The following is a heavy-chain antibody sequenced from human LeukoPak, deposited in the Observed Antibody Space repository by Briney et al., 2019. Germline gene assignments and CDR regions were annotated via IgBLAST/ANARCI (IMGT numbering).Heavy chain of an antibody. Sequence: SETLSLTCTVSGGSITSYYWTWIRQPPGKGLEWIWFIYGDGSTKYNPSLKSRVTMSVDTSKNQFSLKLSSVTDADTAVYYCARRLRSGSSSWFDSWGQGTLGNVSS. V-gene: IGHV4-59*08. CDR3: ARRLRSGSSSWFDS. D-gene: IGHD3-10*01. J-gene: IGHJ5*01. CDR1: GGSITSYY. CDR2: IYGDGST.